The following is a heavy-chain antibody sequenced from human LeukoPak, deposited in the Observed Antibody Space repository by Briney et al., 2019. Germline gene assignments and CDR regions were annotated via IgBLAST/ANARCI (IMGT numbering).Heavy chain of an antibody. J-gene: IGHJ4*02. CDR1: GGSISSSSYY. V-gene: IGHV4-39*07. Sequence: SETLSLTCTVSGGSISSSSYYWGWIRQPPGKGLEWIGSIYYSGSTYYNPSLKSRVTISVDTSKNQFSLKLSSVTAADTAVYYCARANTYYYDSSGYYDYWGQGTLVTVSS. CDR2: IYYSGST. D-gene: IGHD3-22*01. CDR3: ARANTYYYDSSGYYDY.